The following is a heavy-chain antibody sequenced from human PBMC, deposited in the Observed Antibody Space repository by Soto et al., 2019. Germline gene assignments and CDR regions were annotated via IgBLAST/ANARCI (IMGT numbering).Heavy chain of an antibody. J-gene: IGHJ6*02. Sequence: PGGSLRLSCAASGFTFSSYAMHWVRQAPGKGLEWVAVISYDGSNKYYADSVKGRFTISRDNSKNTLYLQMNSLRAEDTAVYYCARDRCITIFEVVIYYYGMDVWGQGTTVTVSS. CDR3: ARDRCITIFEVVIYYYGMDV. CDR1: GFTFSSYA. CDR2: ISYDGSNK. V-gene: IGHV3-30-3*01. D-gene: IGHD3-3*01.